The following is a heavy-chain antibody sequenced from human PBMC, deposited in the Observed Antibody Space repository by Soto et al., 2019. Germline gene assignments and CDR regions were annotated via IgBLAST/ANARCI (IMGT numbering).Heavy chain of an antibody. V-gene: IGHV4-34*01. J-gene: IGHJ6*02. Sequence: PSETLSLTCAFYGWSFSGYYWSWIRQPPGKGLEWIGEINHSGSTNYNPSLKSRVTISVDTSKNQFSLKLSSVTAADTAVYYCARVKSGYYYYGMDVWGQGTTVTVSS. CDR2: INHSGST. CDR3: ARVKSGYYYYGMDV. CDR1: GWSFSGYY.